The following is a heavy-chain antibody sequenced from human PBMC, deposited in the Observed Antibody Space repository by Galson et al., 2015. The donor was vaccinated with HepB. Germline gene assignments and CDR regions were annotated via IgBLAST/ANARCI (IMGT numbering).Heavy chain of an antibody. CDR3: VGGGGLFWGAFDI. D-gene: IGHD2-15*01. V-gene: IGHV3-30-3*01. CDR2: ISYDGSDK. CDR1: GFTFNSYA. Sequence: SLRLSCAASGFTFNSYAMHWVRQAPGKGLEWVAVISYDGSDKYYADFVKGRFTISRDNSRNTQYLQMSSLRAGDTAVYYCVGGGGLFWGAFDIWGQGTMVTVSS. J-gene: IGHJ3*02.